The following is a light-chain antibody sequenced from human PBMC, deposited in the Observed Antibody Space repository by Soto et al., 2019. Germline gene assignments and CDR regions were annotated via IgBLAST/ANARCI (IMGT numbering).Light chain of an antibody. Sequence: DIQMTQSPSSLSASVGDRVTITCRASQSLSTYLNWYQRKSGKAPELLIYAATNLQSGVPSRFRGSGSGTDFTLTISSLQPEDFATYYCQQSYSIPWTFGQGTRVEIK. CDR2: AAT. CDR1: QSLSTY. CDR3: QQSYSIPWT. V-gene: IGKV1-39*01. J-gene: IGKJ1*01.